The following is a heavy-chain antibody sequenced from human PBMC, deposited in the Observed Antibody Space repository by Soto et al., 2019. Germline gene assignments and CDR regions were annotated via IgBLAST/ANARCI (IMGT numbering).Heavy chain of an antibody. CDR3: ARAHYGDYGYGMDV. V-gene: IGHV4-30-2*01. Sequence: QLQLQESGSGLVKPSQTLSLTCAVSGGSISSGGYSWSWIRQPPGKGLEWIGYIYHSGSTYYNPSLKSLVTIKADRSKNQFSLKLSSVTAADTAVYYCARAHYGDYGYGMDVWGQGTTVTVSS. J-gene: IGHJ6*02. D-gene: IGHD4-17*01. CDR2: IYHSGST. CDR1: GGSISSGGYS.